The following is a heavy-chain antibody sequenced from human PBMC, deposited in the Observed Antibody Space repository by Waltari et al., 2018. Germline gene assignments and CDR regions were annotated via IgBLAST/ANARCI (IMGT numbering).Heavy chain of an antibody. D-gene: IGHD3-22*01. CDR3: ARQGITMIVVVPYYFDY. Sequence: QVQLQESGPGLVKPSETLSLTCAVSGYSISSGYYWGWIRQPPGKGLEWIGSIYHSGSTYYNPSLKSRVTISVDTSKNQCSLKLSSVTAADTAVYYCARQGITMIVVVPYYFDYWGQGTLVTVSS. CDR1: GYSISSGYY. CDR2: IYHSGST. V-gene: IGHV4-38-2*01. J-gene: IGHJ4*02.